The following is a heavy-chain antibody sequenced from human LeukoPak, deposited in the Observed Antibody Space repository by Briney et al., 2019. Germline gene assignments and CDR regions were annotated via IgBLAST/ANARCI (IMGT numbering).Heavy chain of an antibody. CDR1: GYTLTSYA. CDR3: ARDGDYYFDY. V-gene: IGHV1-18*01. CDR2: ISASNGNT. Sequence: WASVKVSCKASGYTLTSYAISWVRQAPGQGLEWMGWISASNGNTNYAQNLQGRVTMTSDTSTSTAYMELRSLRSDDTAVYYCARDGDYYFDYWGHGTLVTLSS. J-gene: IGHJ4*01.